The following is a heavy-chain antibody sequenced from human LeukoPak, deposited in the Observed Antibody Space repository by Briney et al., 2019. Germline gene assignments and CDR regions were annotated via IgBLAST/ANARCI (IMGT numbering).Heavy chain of an antibody. V-gene: IGHV1-58*02. J-gene: IGHJ4*02. CDR3: AADPDTTMAFDC. Sequence: TSVKVSCKASGFTFTSSSIQWIRQARGQRLEWIGWIVGDSTDTYYAQRFQERVTIARDMSTSTAYLELSSLRSEDTAVYYCAADPDTTMAFDCWGQGTLVTVSS. D-gene: IGHD5-18*01. CDR1: GFTFTSSS. CDR2: IVGDSTDT.